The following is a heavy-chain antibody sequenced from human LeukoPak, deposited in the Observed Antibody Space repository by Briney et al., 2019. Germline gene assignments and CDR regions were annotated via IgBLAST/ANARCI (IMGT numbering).Heavy chain of an antibody. CDR3: ARGDTVAVTTYFDY. D-gene: IGHD2-21*02. CDR2: IYISGST. CDR1: GDSISSGIYY. Sequence: SQTLSLTCTVSGDSISSGIYYWHWIRQPAGKGLEWIGHIYISGSTNYSPSLKSRVTISVDTSKNQFSLKLSSVTAADTAVYYCARGDTVAVTTYFDYWGQGTLVTVSS. V-gene: IGHV4-61*09. J-gene: IGHJ4*02.